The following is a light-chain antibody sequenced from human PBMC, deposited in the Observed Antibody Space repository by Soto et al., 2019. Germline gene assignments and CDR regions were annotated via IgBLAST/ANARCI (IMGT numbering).Light chain of an antibody. CDR1: SNDVGNYNF. Sequence: QSALTQTPSASGSPGQSVTISCTGTSNDVGNYNFVSWYQQHPGKAPKLIIYEVTKRPSGVPARFSGSKSGNAASLTVSGLQAEDEADYYCSSYGGNNNILFGGGTQLTVL. CDR2: EVT. J-gene: IGLJ2*01. V-gene: IGLV2-8*01. CDR3: SSYGGNNNIL.